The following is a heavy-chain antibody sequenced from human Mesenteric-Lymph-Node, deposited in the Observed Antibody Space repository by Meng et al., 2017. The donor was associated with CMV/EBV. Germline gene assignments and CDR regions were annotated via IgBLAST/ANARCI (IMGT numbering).Heavy chain of an antibody. Sequence: GESLKISCAASGLTFTNHAMNWVRQAPGKGLEWVSSIIGSGAKTFYADSVKGRFTISRDNSNNTLYLQMTSLRAEDTALYYCAKDNWGSNWAVGYFDNWGQGTLVTVSS. J-gene: IGHJ4*02. V-gene: IGHV3-23*01. CDR3: AKDNWGSNWAVGYFDN. D-gene: IGHD6-13*01. CDR1: GLTFTNHA. CDR2: IIGSGAKT.